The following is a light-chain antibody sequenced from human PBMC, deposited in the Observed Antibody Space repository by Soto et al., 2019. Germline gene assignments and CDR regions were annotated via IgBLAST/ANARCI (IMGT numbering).Light chain of an antibody. V-gene: IGKV1-5*03. CDR1: QSISSW. CDR3: QQYNSYPGYT. J-gene: IGKJ2*01. Sequence: DIQMTQSPSTLSASVGDRVTITCRASQSISSWLAWYQQKPGKAPKLLIYKASSLESGVPSRFSGSGSGTEFTLTISSLQPDDFATHYCQQYNSYPGYTFGQGTKLEIK. CDR2: KAS.